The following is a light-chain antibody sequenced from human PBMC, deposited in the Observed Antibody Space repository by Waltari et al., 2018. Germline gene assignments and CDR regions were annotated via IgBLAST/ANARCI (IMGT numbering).Light chain of an antibody. CDR1: QTISSY. J-gene: IGKJ1*01. Sequence: DIQMTQSPSSLSASVGDRVPITCRTSQTISSYLNWYKQNPGKAPNLLIYAASSLQSGVPSRFSGSGSGTDFTLTISSLQSEDFATYYCQQTYSTPRTFGQGTKVEVK. V-gene: IGKV1-39*01. CDR3: QQTYSTPRT. CDR2: AAS.